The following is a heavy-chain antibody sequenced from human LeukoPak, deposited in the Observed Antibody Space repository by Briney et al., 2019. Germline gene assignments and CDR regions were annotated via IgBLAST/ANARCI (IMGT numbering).Heavy chain of an antibody. Sequence: GGSVRLSCAASGFTFSSYGMHWVRQAPGKGLEWVAVISYDGSNKYYADSVKGRFTVSRDNSKNTLYLQMNSLRAEDTAVYYCAKEEAVVLDYWGQGTLVTVSS. CDR1: GFTFSSYG. D-gene: IGHD6-19*01. CDR3: AKEEAVVLDY. V-gene: IGHV3-30*18. CDR2: ISYDGSNK. J-gene: IGHJ4*02.